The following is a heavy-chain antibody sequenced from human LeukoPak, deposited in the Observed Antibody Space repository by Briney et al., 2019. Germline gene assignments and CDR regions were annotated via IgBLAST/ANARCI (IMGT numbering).Heavy chain of an antibody. CDR1: GDSVSSNTAA. CDR2: TYYRSKWYN. V-gene: IGHV6-1*01. J-gene: IGHJ5*02. Sequence: SQTLSLTCAISGDSVSSNTAAWNWIRQSPSKGLEWLGRTYYRSKWYNDYAVSVKSRITITADTSKNHFSLQLNSVTPEDTAMYYCARSLAVAGRNRFDPWGQGTLVTVSS. D-gene: IGHD6-19*01. CDR3: ARSLAVAGRNRFDP.